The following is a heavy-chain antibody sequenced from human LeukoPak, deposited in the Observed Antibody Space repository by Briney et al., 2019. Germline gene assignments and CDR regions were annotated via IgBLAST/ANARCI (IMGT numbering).Heavy chain of an antibody. V-gene: IGHV1-2*02. J-gene: IGHJ1*01. Sequence: ASVKVSCKASGSTFTGYYIHWMRQAPGQGLEWMGWINAKNGDTDYARKFRGRVTVTRDTSITTVYMELSRLRYDDTAVYYCARGRSGTYFGAYFQHWGQGTLVTVSS. D-gene: IGHD1-26*01. CDR3: ARGRSGTYFGAYFQH. CDR2: INAKNGDT. CDR1: GSTFTGYY.